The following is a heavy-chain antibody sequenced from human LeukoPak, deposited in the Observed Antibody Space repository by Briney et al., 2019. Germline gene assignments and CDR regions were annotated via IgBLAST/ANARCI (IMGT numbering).Heavy chain of an antibody. CDR3: ARSTTDFWSGDFDP. CDR2: ISSSSYI. V-gene: IGHV3-21*01. J-gene: IGHJ5*02. D-gene: IGHD3-3*01. Sequence: PGGSLRLSCAASGFTFSSYSMNWVRQAPGKGLEWVSSISSSSYIYYADSVKGRFTISRDNAKNSLYLQMNSLRAEDTAVYYCARSTTDFWSGDFDPWGQGTLVTVSS. CDR1: GFTFSSYS.